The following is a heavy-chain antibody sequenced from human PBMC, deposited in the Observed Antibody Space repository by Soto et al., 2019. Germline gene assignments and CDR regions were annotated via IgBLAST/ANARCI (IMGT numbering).Heavy chain of an antibody. CDR1: GFTFSSYD. J-gene: IGHJ3*02. V-gene: IGHV3-13*01. CDR3: ARASHRLLDAFDI. Sequence: HGGSLRLSCAASGFTFSSYDMHWVRQATGKGLEWVSAIGTAGDTYYPGSVKGRFTISSENAKNSLYLQMNSLRAGDTAVYYCARASHRLLDAFDIWGQGTMVTVSS. CDR2: IGTAGDT. D-gene: IGHD3-22*01.